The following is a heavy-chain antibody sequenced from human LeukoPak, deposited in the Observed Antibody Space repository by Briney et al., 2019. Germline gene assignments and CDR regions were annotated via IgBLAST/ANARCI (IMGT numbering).Heavy chain of an antibody. CDR1: XXTXSSYG. D-gene: IGHD6-6*01. J-gene: IGHJ6*03. Sequence: LXXAXSXXTXSSYGXXXXRQAPGKXXXWXAFXXXDGTNKYYADTVKGRFTISRDNSKNTLYLQMNSLRAEDTAVYYCTHSSSSFQGEASHYYYYMDVWGKGTTVTVSS. CDR3: THSSSSFQGEASHYYYYMDV. V-gene: IGHV3-30*02. CDR2: XXXDGTNK.